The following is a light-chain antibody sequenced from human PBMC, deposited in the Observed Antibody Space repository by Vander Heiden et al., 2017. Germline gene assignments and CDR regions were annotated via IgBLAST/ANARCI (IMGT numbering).Light chain of an antibody. V-gene: IGKV1-5*03. J-gene: IGKJ2*01. CDR2: KAS. Sequence: DIQMTQSPSTLSASVGDRVTITCRASQRISSWLAWYQQKPGKAPKLLIYKASSLESGVPSRFSGSGSGTEFTLTISSLQPDDFATYYCQQYNSYSQTFGQGTKLEIK. CDR1: QRISSW. CDR3: QQYNSYSQT.